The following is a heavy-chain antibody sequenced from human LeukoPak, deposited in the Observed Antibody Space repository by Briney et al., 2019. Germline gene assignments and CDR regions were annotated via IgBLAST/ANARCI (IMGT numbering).Heavy chain of an antibody. V-gene: IGHV1-69*04. CDR3: ARALGYCSSTSCSSFDY. CDR1: GGTFSSYA. CDR2: IIPILGIA. D-gene: IGHD2-2*01. J-gene: IGHJ4*02. Sequence: SVKVSCKASGGTFSSYAISWVRQAPGQGLEWMGRIIPILGIANYAQKFQGRVTITADKSTSTAYMELSRLRSDDTAVYYCARALGYCSSTSCSSFDYWGQGTLVTVSS.